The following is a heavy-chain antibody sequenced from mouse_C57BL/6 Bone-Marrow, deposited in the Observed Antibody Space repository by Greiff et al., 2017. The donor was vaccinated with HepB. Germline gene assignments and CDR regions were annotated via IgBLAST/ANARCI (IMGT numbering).Heavy chain of an antibody. Sequence: EVQRVESGEGLVKPGGSLKLSCAASGFTFSSYAMSWVRQTPEKRLEWVAYISSGGDYIYYADTVKGRFTISRDNARNTLYLQMSSLKSEETAMYYCTRDITTVPRFAYWGQGTLVTVSA. V-gene: IGHV5-9-1*02. J-gene: IGHJ3*01. CDR3: TRDITTVPRFAY. CDR2: ISSGGDYI. D-gene: IGHD1-1*01. CDR1: GFTFSSYA.